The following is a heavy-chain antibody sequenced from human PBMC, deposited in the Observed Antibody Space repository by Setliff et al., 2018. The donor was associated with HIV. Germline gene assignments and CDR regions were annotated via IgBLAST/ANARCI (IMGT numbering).Heavy chain of an antibody. V-gene: IGHV4-38-2*01. Sequence: SETLSLTCAVSGYSISSGFYWSWMRQPPGKGLEWIGSIYQSGNTKYNPSLKRRVTISVDTSKNQFSLKLNSVTAADTAVYYCARVRLELRQYWFDSWGQGSPVTVSS. CDR2: IYQSGNT. CDR1: GYSISSGFY. D-gene: IGHD1-7*01. J-gene: IGHJ5*01. CDR3: ARVRLELRQYWFDS.